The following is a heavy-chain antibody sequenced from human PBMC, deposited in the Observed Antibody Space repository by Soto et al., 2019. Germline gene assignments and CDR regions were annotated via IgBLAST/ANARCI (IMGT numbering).Heavy chain of an antibody. V-gene: IGHV3-33*01. J-gene: IGHJ5*02. D-gene: IGHD2-2*01. CDR3: ARDWALYCTSSSCPPGNWFDP. Sequence: GGSLRLSCAASGFTFSIFGMHWARQAPGKGLEWVASIWYDGSKKDYVDSVKGRFTISRDNAKNMLYLQMNSLRAEDTAVYYCARDWALYCTSSSCPPGNWFDPWGQGTLVTVSS. CDR2: IWYDGSKK. CDR1: GFTFSIFG.